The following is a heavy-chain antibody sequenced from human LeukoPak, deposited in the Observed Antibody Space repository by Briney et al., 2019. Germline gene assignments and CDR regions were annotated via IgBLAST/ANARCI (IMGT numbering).Heavy chain of an antibody. D-gene: IGHD3-22*01. CDR3: ATYDSSGYYYYYMDV. CDR1: GYTFTGYY. Sequence: ASVKVSCKASGYTFTGYYMHWVRQAPGQGLEWMGWINPNSGGTNYAQKFQGRVTMTRDTSISTAYMELSRLRSDDTAVYYCATYDSSGYYYYYMDVWGKGTTVTVSS. J-gene: IGHJ6*03. V-gene: IGHV1-2*02. CDR2: INPNSGGT.